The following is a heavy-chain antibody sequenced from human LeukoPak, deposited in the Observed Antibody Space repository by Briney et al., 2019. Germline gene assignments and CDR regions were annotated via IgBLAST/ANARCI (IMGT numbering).Heavy chain of an antibody. D-gene: IGHD3-22*01. CDR1: GFTFSGYS. Sequence: GGSLRLSCAASGFTFSGYSMNWVRQAPGKGLEWVSSISSSSSYIYYADSVKGRFTISRDNAKNSLYLQMNSLRAEDTAVYYCARDYYDSSGYWGFFDYWGQGTLVTVSS. J-gene: IGHJ4*02. CDR3: ARDYYDSSGYWGFFDY. CDR2: ISSSSSYI. V-gene: IGHV3-21*01.